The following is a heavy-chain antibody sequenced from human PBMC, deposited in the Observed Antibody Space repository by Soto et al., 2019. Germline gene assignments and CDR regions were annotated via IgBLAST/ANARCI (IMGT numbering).Heavy chain of an antibody. J-gene: IGHJ4*02. CDR3: AKDLSGSSRN. D-gene: IGHD1-26*01. CDR1: GFTFSSYG. Sequence: QVQLVESGGGVVQPGRSPRLSCAASGFTFSSYGMHWVRQAPGKGLEWVAVISYDGSNKYYADSVKGRFTISRDNSKNTLYLQMNSLRAEDTAVYYCAKDLSGSSRNWGQGTLVTVSS. V-gene: IGHV3-30*18. CDR2: ISYDGSNK.